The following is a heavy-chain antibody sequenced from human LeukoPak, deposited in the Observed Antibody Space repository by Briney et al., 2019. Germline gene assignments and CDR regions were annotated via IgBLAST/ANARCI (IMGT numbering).Heavy chain of an antibody. V-gene: IGHV4-31*03. CDR1: GGSISSGGYY. J-gene: IGHJ4*02. Sequence: PSETLSLTCTVSGGSISSGGYYWSWIRQHPGKGLEWIGYIYYSGSTYYNPSLKSRVTISVDTSKNQFSLKLSSVTAADTAVYYCARLRYCSGGSCSIWGAFDYWGQGTLVTVSS. CDR2: IYYSGST. D-gene: IGHD2-15*01. CDR3: ARLRYCSGGSCSIWGAFDY.